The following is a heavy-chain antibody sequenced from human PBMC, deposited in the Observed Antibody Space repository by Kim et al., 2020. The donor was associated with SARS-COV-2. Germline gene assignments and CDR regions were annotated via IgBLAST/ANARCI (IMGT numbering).Heavy chain of an antibody. CDR1: GGSISSSNW. D-gene: IGHD3-10*01. CDR2: IYHSGST. CDR3: ARDRGRIYYGSGSYYNGGWFDP. Sequence: SETLSLTCAVSGGSISSSNWWSWVRQPPGKGLEWIGEIYHSGSTNYNPSLKSRVTISVDKSKNQFSLKLSSVTAADTAVYYCARDRGRIYYGSGSYYNGGWFDPWSQGTLVTVSS. J-gene: IGHJ5*02. V-gene: IGHV4-4*02.